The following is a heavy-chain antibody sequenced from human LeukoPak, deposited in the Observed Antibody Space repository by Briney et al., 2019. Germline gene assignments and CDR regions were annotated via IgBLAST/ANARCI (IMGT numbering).Heavy chain of an antibody. Sequence: PSETLSLTCAVYGGSFSGYYWSWIRQPPGKGLEWIGEINHSGSTNYNPSLKSRVTISVDTSKNQFSLKLSSVTAADTAVYYCARPITPWPPRYGSGSSNAFDIWGQGTMVTVSS. V-gene: IGHV4-34*01. D-gene: IGHD3-10*01. CDR3: ARPITPWPPRYGSGSSNAFDI. J-gene: IGHJ3*02. CDR1: GGSFSGYY. CDR2: INHSGST.